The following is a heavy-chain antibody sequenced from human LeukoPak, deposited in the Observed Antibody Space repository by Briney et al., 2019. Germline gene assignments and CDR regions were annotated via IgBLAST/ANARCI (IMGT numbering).Heavy chain of an antibody. V-gene: IGHV4-59*01. CDR2: SYYSGTT. J-gene: IGHJ4*02. CDR3: ASPSISGSSLSYLDY. D-gene: IGHD3-22*01. CDR1: GGSISRYY. Sequence: PSETLSLTCTVSGGSISRYYWSWIRQPPGKGLEWIGYSYYSGTTNYNPSLKSRVTISVDTSKSQFSLKLTSVTAADTAVYYCASPSISGSSLSYLDYWGQGNVVIVSS.